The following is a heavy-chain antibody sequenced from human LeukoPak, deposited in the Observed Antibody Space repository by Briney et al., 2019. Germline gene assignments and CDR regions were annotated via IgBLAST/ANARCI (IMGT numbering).Heavy chain of an antibody. CDR3: ARAPSNNRGRNHYFDY. V-gene: IGHV1-18*01. CDR2: ISTYNGDT. Sequence: GASVKVSCKASGYRFTRYAIMWVRQAPGQGLEGMGWISTYNGDTNYAQQLQGRVTMTTDTSTSTDYMELRSLTSDATAVYYCARAPSNNRGRNHYFDYWGQGPLVPVSS. D-gene: IGHD1-14*01. CDR1: GYRFTRYA. J-gene: IGHJ4*02.